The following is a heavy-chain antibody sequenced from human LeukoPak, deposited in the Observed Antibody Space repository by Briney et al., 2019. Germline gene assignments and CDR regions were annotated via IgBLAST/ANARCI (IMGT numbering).Heavy chain of an antibody. CDR3: ARQMTTVTGRDAFDI. J-gene: IGHJ3*02. Sequence: GESLKISCKGSGYSFTSYWIGWVRQMPGKGLEWMGIIYPGDSDTRHSPSFQGQVTISADKSISTAYLQWSSLKASDTAMYYCARQMTTVTGRDAFDIWGQGTMVTVSS. CDR2: IYPGDSDT. V-gene: IGHV5-51*01. D-gene: IGHD4-17*01. CDR1: GYSFTSYW.